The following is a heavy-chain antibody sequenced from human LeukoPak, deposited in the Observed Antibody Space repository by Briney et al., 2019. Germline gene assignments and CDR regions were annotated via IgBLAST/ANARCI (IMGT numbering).Heavy chain of an antibody. J-gene: IGHJ4*02. CDR2: ISSSSNYI. CDR1: GFTFSSYS. V-gene: IGHV3-21*04. Sequence: GGSLRLSCAASGFTFSSYSMNWVRQAPGKGLEWVSSISSSSNYIYYADSVKGRFTISRDNSKNTLYLQMNSLRAEDTAVYYCAKDPLVGTTVTIFDYWGQGTLVTVSS. CDR3: AKDPLVGTTVTIFDY. D-gene: IGHD4-17*01.